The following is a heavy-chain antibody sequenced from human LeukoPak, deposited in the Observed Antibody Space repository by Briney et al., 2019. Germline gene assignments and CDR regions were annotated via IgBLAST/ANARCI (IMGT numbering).Heavy chain of an antibody. CDR2: ISWNSGSI. D-gene: IGHD3-10*01. J-gene: IGHJ3*02. V-gene: IGHV3-9*01. CDR3: AKARNGANAFDI. CDR1: GFTFDDYA. Sequence: PGRSLRLSCAASGFTFDDYAMHWVRQAPGKGLEWVSGISWNSGSIGHADSVKGRFTISRDNAKNSLYLQMNSLRAEDTALYYCAKARNGANAFDIWGQGTMVTVSS.